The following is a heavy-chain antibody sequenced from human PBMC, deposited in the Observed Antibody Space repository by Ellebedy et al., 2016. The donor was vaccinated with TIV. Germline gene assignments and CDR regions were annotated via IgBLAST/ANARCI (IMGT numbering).Heavy chain of an antibody. J-gene: IGHJ1*01. D-gene: IGHD1-26*01. V-gene: IGHV3-53*01. CDR2: FYYDGST. Sequence: GGSLRLSXAASGSTVSTNDASWVRQAPAKGLEWVSAFYYDGSTYSADSVKGRFPVSRDNSTNPVYLQMESLGADDAAVYYCVGAYRRGGGGQFAHWGQGTLVTVSS. CDR3: VGAYRRGGGGQFAH. CDR1: GSTVSTND.